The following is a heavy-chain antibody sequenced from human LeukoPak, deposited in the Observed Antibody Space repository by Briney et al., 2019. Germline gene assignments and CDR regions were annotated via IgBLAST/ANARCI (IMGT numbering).Heavy chain of an antibody. CDR2: ISAYNGNT. V-gene: IGHV1-18*01. CDR3: ARVGNWNYDEWFDP. Sequence: ASVKVSRKASGYTFTSYGISWVRQAPGQGLEWMGWISAYNGNTNYAQKLQGRVTMTTDTSTSTAYMELRSLRSDDTAVYYCARVGNWNYDEWFDPWGQGTLVTVSS. CDR1: GYTFTSYG. D-gene: IGHD1-7*01. J-gene: IGHJ5*02.